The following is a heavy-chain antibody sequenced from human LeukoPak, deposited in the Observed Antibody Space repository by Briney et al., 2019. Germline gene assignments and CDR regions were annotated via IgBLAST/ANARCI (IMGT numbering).Heavy chain of an antibody. CDR1: GYTFTGNH. V-gene: IGHV1-2*02. CDR2: IDPNSGGT. Sequence: ASVKVSCKASGYTFTGNHVHWVRQAPGQGLEWMGWIDPNSGGTKYAQKFQDRVTMTSDTSISTAYMELRSLRSDDTAVYYCARGVNPSFIAAAGDDAFDIWGQGTMVTVSS. CDR3: ARGVNPSFIAAAGDDAFDI. J-gene: IGHJ3*02. D-gene: IGHD6-13*01.